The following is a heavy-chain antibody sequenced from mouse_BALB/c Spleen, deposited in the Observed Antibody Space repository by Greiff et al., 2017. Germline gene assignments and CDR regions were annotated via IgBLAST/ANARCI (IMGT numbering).Heavy chain of an antibody. CDR2: ISDGGSYT. CDR3: ARALITTVVDYAMDY. V-gene: IGHV5-4*02. D-gene: IGHD1-1*01. CDR1: GFTFSDYY. Sequence: EVHLVESGGGLVKPGGSLKLSCAASGFTFSDYYMYWVRQTPEKRLEWVATISDGGSYTYYPDSVKGRFTISRDNAKNNLYLQMSSLKSEDTAMYYCARALITTVVDYAMDYWGQGTSGTVSS. J-gene: IGHJ4*01.